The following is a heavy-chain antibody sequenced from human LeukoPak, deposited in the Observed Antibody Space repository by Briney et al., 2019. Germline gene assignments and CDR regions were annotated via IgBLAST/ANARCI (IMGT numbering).Heavy chain of an antibody. CDR2: INHSGST. D-gene: IGHD3-3*01. Sequence: SETLPLTCAVYGGSFSGYYWSWIRQPPGKGLEWIGEINHSGSTNYNPSLKSRVTISVETSKNQFSLKLSSVTAADTAVYYCARDVYDFWSGYITPPGGPYNWFDPWGQGTLVTVSS. CDR3: ARDVYDFWSGYITPPGGPYNWFDP. J-gene: IGHJ5*02. CDR1: GGSFSGYY. V-gene: IGHV4-34*01.